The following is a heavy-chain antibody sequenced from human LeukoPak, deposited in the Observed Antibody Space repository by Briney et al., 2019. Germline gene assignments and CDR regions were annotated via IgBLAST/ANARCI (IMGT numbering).Heavy chain of an antibody. V-gene: IGHV3-30-3*01. Sequence: QPGASLRLSCAASGFTFSNYAMSWVRQAPGKGLEWVAVISYDGSNKYYADSVKGRFTISRDNSKNTLYLQMNSLRAEDTAVYYCARDTEPTAQPIATGYWGQGTLVTVSS. J-gene: IGHJ4*02. D-gene: IGHD1-26*01. CDR2: ISYDGSNK. CDR1: GFTFSNYA. CDR3: ARDTEPTAQPIATGY.